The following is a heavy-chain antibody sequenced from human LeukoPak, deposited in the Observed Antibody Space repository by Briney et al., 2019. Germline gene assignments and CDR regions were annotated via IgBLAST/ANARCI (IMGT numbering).Heavy chain of an antibody. CDR1: GGSISSGGYY. J-gene: IGHJ1*01. Sequence: SETLSPTCTVSGGSISSGGYYWSWIRQHPGKGLEWIGYIYYSGSTYYNPSLKSRVTISVDTSKNQFSLKLSSVTAADTAVYYCARGETYYYDSSGYPEYFQHWGQGTLVTVSS. CDR3: ARGETYYYDSSGYPEYFQH. D-gene: IGHD3-22*01. CDR2: IYYSGST. V-gene: IGHV4-31*03.